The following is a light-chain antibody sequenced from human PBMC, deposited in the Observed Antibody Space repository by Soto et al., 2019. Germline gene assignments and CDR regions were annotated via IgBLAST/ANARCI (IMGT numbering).Light chain of an antibody. CDR1: QSVSSN. V-gene: IGKV3-15*01. Sequence: EIVMTQSPATLSVSPGERATLSCRASQSVSSNFAWYQQKPGHSPRLLMYGASTRATDIPARFSGSGSGTEVTLTISILQSEDFAVYYCQQYDNWPWTFGPGTKVEI. J-gene: IGKJ1*01. CDR2: GAS. CDR3: QQYDNWPWT.